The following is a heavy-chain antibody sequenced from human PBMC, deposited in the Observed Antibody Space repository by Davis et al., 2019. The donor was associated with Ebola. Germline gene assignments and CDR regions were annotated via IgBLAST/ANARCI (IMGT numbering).Heavy chain of an antibody. CDR3: VRGWGRSGLDV. V-gene: IGHV6-1*01. D-gene: IGHD3-16*01. CDR1: GDSVAGGSGG. J-gene: IGHJ6*02. Sequence: HSQTLSLTCSISGDSVAGGSGGWNWIRQSPSRGLEWLGRTYYSSKWYDDYAVSVKSRLTINPDTSKNQFSLQLNSVTPEDTAVYYCVRGWGRSGLDVWGQGTTVTVSS. CDR2: TYYSSKWYD.